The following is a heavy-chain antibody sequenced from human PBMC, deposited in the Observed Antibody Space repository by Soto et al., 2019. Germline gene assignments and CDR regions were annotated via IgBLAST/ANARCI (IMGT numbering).Heavy chain of an antibody. CDR2: IYYSGST. V-gene: IGHV4-31*03. J-gene: IGHJ4*02. Sequence: SETLSLTCTVSGGSISSGGYYWSWIRQHPGKGLEWIGYIYYSGSTYYNPSLKSRVTISVDTSKNQFSLKLSSVTAADTAVYYCARGAARRRFLDYWGQGTLVTVSS. D-gene: IGHD6-6*01. CDR3: ARGAARRRFLDY. CDR1: GGSISSGGYY.